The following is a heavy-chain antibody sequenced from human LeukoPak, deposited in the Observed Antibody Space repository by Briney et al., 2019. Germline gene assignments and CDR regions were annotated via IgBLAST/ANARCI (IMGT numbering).Heavy chain of an antibody. D-gene: IGHD6-19*01. J-gene: IGHJ4*02. CDR3: AKRHSSGWYNVDY. V-gene: IGHV3-30*18. CDR1: GFTFSTYG. CDR2: ISDDGRSK. Sequence: GGSLRLSCAASGFTFSTYGMHWVRQAPGKGLEWVTFISDDGRSKYYADSVKGRFTISRDNSKNTLYLQMNSLRAEDTAMYYCAKRHSSGWYNVDYWGQGTLVTVSS.